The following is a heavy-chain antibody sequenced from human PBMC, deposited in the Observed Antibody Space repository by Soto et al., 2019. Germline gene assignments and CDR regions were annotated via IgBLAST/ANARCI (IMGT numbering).Heavy chain of an antibody. CDR3: ARDLLGQGSPAGF. Sequence: QVQLVQSGTELKKPGASVKVSCKTSGYTFTTYGLAWVRQAPGQGLDWMGWINTYDGATNYAQNLQGRVTMTADTSTSTAYMELRSLTSDDTAVYYCARDLLGQGSPAGFWGQGTLVTVSS. CDR1: GYTFTTYG. V-gene: IGHV1-18*01. CDR2: INTYDGAT. J-gene: IGHJ4*02. D-gene: IGHD1-26*01.